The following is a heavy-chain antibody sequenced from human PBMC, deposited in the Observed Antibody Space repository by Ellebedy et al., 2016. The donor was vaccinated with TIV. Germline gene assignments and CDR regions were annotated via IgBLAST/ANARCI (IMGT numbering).Heavy chain of an antibody. D-gene: IGHD1-26*01. CDR1: GFTFSSYG. V-gene: IGHV3-33*01. Sequence: PGGSLRLSCAASGFTFSSYGMHWVRQSHGQGLEWVAVIWFDGSYEYYADSVKGRFTISSDNYMDTVYLQMDSLRADDTALYYCARGWCSYYQTYYFDSWGQGTLVTVSS. CDR3: ARGWCSYYQTYYFDS. CDR2: IWFDGSYE. J-gene: IGHJ4*02.